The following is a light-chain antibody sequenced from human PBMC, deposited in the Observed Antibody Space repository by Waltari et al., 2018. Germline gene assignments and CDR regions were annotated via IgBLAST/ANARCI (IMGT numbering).Light chain of an antibody. CDR2: DIF. V-gene: IGKV3-20*01. CDR1: QTVTSSS. Sequence: EIVLTQSPGTLSLSPGERATLSCRASQTVTSSSLGWYQQKPGQAPRLLIYDIFNRATGIPDRFSGSGSGTDFTLTISRLEPEDFAVYYCQQYGSSPHTFGQGTKVEIK. J-gene: IGKJ1*01. CDR3: QQYGSSPHT.